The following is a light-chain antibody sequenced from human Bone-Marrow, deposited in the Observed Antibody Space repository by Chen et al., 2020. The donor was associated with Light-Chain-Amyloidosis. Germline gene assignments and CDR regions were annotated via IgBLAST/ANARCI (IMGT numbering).Light chain of an antibody. CDR3: QSADSSGTYEVI. CDR1: DLPTKY. Sequence: SYELTQPPSVSLSPGQTARITCSGDDLPTKYAYWYQQKPGQAPVLVIHRDTERPSGSSERFSGCSAGTTATLTISGVQAEDEADDHCQSADSSGTYEVIFGGGTKLTVL. CDR2: RDT. J-gene: IGLJ2*01. V-gene: IGLV3-25*03.